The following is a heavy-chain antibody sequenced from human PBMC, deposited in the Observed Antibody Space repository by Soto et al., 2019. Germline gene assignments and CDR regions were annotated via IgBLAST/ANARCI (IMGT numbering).Heavy chain of an antibody. V-gene: IGHV3-23*01. CDR2: ISGSGGST. D-gene: IGHD3-10*01. CDR3: AKDSMVRGVIATFDP. J-gene: IGHJ5*02. Sequence: GGSLRLSCAASGFTFSSYAMSWVRQAPGKGLEWVSAISGSGGSTYYADSVKGRFTISRDNSKNTLYLQMNSLRAEDTAVYYCAKDSMVRGVIATFDPWGQGTLVTVSS. CDR1: GFTFSSYA.